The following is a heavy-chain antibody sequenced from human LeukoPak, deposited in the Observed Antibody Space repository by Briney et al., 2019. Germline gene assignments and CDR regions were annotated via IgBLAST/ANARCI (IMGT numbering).Heavy chain of an antibody. V-gene: IGHV3-21*01. CDR2: ISSSSSYI. CDR1: GFTFSSYS. Sequence: GGSLRLSYAASGFTFSSYSMNWVRQAPGKGLEWVSSISSSSSYIYYADSVKGRFTISRDNAKNSLYLQMNSLRAEDTAVYYCARDLESIAARHNGMDVWGQGTTVTVSS. J-gene: IGHJ6*02. CDR3: ARDLESIAARHNGMDV. D-gene: IGHD6-6*01.